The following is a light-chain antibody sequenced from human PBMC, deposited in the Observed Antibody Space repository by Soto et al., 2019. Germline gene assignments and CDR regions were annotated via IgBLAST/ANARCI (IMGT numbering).Light chain of an antibody. V-gene: IGKV1-16*02. J-gene: IGKJ1*01. Sequence: DIQMTQSPSSLSASVGDRVTITCRASRGISNYLAWFQQKPVKAPQSLIYAASSVQSGVQSKFSGSGSGTDFTLTISSVQPEDFANYYYQQYNSYPWTFGQGTKVEIK. CDR2: AAS. CDR1: RGISNY. CDR3: QQYNSYPWT.